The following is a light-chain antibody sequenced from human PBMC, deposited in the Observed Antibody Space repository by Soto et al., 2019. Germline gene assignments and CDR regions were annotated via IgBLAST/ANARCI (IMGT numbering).Light chain of an antibody. CDR2: WAS. CDR3: QQYYGSPLT. V-gene: IGKV4-1*01. CDR1: QSVLSSSNNEND. J-gene: IGKJ1*01. Sequence: DIVMTQSPDSLAVSLGDRAAINCKSSQSVLSSSNNENDLAGYQQKTRKPPKLLINWASTRETGVPDRFSGSGSVTAVTLTLRSLQTEDVAVYSCQQYYGSPLTISQGPTVESK.